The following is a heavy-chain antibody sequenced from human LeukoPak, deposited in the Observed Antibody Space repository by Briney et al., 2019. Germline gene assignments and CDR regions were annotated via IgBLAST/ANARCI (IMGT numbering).Heavy chain of an antibody. Sequence: GGSLTLSCAASGFTFRSYSMNWVRQAPGKALEGVSAIDPSSTYIYYADSVKGRFTISRDNAENSLYLQMNSLRVEDTAVYYCARAPTVLVGYCSSSSCQADYWGQGTLVTVSS. D-gene: IGHD2-2*01. CDR1: GFTFRSYS. CDR3: ARAPTVLVGYCSSSSCQADY. V-gene: IGHV3-21*01. J-gene: IGHJ4*02. CDR2: IDPSSTYI.